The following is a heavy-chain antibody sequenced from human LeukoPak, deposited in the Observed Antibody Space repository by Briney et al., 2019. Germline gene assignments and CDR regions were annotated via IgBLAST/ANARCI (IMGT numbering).Heavy chain of an antibody. D-gene: IGHD4-17*01. Sequence: SVKVSCKASGGTFSSYAISWVRQAPGQGLEWMGRIIPIFGIANYAQKFQGRVTITADKSTSTAYMELSSLRSEDTAVYYCAREGLRSFKWSDPWGQGTLVTVSS. J-gene: IGHJ5*02. CDR1: GGTFSSYA. V-gene: IGHV1-69*04. CDR2: IIPIFGIA. CDR3: AREGLRSFKWSDP.